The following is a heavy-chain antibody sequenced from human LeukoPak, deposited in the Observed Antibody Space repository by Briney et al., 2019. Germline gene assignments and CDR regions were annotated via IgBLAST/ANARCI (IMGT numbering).Heavy chain of an antibody. CDR2: ISAYNGNT. CDR3: ARAYSGYDLTDYYLDY. D-gene: IGHD5-12*01. CDR1: GYTFTSYG. Sequence: ASVKVSCKASGYTFTSYGISWVRQAPGQGLEWMGWISAYNGNTNYAQRLQGRVTMTTDTSTSTAYMELRSLRSDDTAVYYCARAYSGYDLTDYYLDYWGQGTLVTVSS. J-gene: IGHJ4*02. V-gene: IGHV1-18*01.